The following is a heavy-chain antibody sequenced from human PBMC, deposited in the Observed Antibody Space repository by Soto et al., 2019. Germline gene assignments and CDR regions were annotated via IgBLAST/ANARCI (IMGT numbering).Heavy chain of an antibody. CDR1: GFTFSRYW. D-gene: IGHD6-19*01. J-gene: IGHJ6*02. CDR2: IDSGGSTT. CDR3: ASPYMYSSGLCFYGMDV. V-gene: IGHV3-74*01. Sequence: EVQLVESGGGLVQPGGSLRLSCAASGFTFSRYWMHWVRQAPGKGLVWLSRIDSGGSTTYYADSVKGRFTISRDNDKDTVYLQMNSLRAEDTAVYYCASPYMYSSGLCFYGMDVWGQGTTVTVSS.